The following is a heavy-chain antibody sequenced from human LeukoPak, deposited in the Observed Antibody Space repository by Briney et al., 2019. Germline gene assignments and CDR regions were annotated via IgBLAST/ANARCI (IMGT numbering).Heavy chain of an antibody. J-gene: IGHJ4*02. D-gene: IGHD5-24*01. Sequence: SETLSLTCTVSGGSISSYYWSWIRQPPGKGLEGIGYIYYGGSTNYNPSLKSRVTISVDTSKNQFSLKLSSVTAADTAVYYCARTRGMASIIASRYYFDYWGQGTLVTVSS. CDR1: GGSISSYY. V-gene: IGHV4-59*08. CDR3: ARTRGMASIIASRYYFDY. CDR2: IYYGGST.